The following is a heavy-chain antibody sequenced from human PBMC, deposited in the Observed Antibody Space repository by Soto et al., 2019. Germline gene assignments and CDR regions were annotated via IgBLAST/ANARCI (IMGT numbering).Heavy chain of an antibody. J-gene: IGHJ5*02. D-gene: IGHD3-22*01. CDR2: ISGSGDNT. CDR1: GFTFSSYV. CDR3: AKEMGDYYDSSGSWFDP. V-gene: IGHV3-23*01. Sequence: EVQLLESGGGLVQPGGSLRLSCAASGFTFSSYVMSWVRQAPGKGLEWVSGISGSGDNTYYADSVKGRFTISRDNSKNTVFLQMNSLRAEDTALYFCAKEMGDYYDSSGSWFDPWGQGTLVTVSS.